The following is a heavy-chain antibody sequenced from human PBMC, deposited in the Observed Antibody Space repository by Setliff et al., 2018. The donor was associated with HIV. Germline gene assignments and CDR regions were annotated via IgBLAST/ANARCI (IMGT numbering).Heavy chain of an antibody. V-gene: IGHV3-7*01. CDR2: IKTDGSEK. CDR3: AGSRGYFVQAG. Sequence: GGSLRLSCAASRFPFTNYWMNWVRQAPGKGLEWVANIKTDGSEKYYVDSVRGRFTISRDNAKNSLYLQMNSLRAEDTAVYYCAGSRGYFVQAGWGQGTLVTVSS. CDR1: RFPFTNYW. J-gene: IGHJ4*02. D-gene: IGHD3-22*01.